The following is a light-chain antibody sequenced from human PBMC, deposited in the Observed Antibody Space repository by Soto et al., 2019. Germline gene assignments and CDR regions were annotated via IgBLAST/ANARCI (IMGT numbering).Light chain of an antibody. CDR1: QRISNW. Sequence: DIQMTQSPSTLSASVGDKVTITCRASQRISNWLAWYQQKPGKAPKLLIYDASSLESGVPSRFSGSGAGTRFTLTISSLQPDDFATYYCQQYNSYSEAFGQGTKVELK. CDR2: DAS. V-gene: IGKV1-5*01. CDR3: QQYNSYSEA. J-gene: IGKJ1*01.